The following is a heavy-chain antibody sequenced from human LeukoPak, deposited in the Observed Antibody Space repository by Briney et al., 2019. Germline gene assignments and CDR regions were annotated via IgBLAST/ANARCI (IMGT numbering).Heavy chain of an antibody. CDR2: IYTSGST. V-gene: IGHV4-4*07. CDR3: ARGKYSSSSNWFDP. J-gene: IGHJ5*02. D-gene: IGHD6-6*01. CDR1: RGSISSYY. Sequence: SETLSLTCTVSRGSISSYYWSGIRHPARKGLEWSVRIYTSGSTNYNPSLKSRVTMSVDTSKTQFSLKLSSVTAADTAVYYCARGKYSSSSNWFDPWGQGTLVTVSS.